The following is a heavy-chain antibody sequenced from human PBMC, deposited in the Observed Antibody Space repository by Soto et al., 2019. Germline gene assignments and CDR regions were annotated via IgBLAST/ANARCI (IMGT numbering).Heavy chain of an antibody. V-gene: IGHV3-30*18. CDR1: GFTFSSYG. CDR2: ISYDGSNK. CDR3: AKDTLYAHGLS. D-gene: IGHD2-2*01. Sequence: QVQLVESGGGVVQPGRSLRLSCAASGFTFSSYGMHWVRQAPGKGLEWVAVISYDGSNKYYADSVKGRFTISRDNSKNTLYLQMNSQSAEDTARYYCAKDTLYAHGLSWGQGTLVTVSS. J-gene: IGHJ4*02.